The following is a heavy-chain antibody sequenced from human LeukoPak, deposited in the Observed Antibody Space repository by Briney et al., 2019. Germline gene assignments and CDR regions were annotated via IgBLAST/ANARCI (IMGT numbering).Heavy chain of an antibody. D-gene: IGHD5-18*01. Sequence: GGSLRLSCAASGFTFSSYSMNWVRQAPGKGLEWVSYISSSSSTIYYADSVKGRFTISRDNAKNSLYLQMNSLRAEDTAVYYCARDHGYSYGPAFFDYWGQGTLVTVSS. J-gene: IGHJ4*02. V-gene: IGHV3-48*04. CDR1: GFTFSSYS. CDR2: ISSSSSTI. CDR3: ARDHGYSYGPAFFDY.